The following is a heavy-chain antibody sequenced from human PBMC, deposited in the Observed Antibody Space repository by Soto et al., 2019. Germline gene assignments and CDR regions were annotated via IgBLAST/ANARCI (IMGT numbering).Heavy chain of an antibody. CDR1: GCPFSSYA. D-gene: IGHD3-3*01. J-gene: IGHJ4*02. CDR2: ISYDGSNK. V-gene: IGHV3-30-3*01. Sequence: GGSMRLSCAAAGCPFSSYAMRWVSQATGKGLEWVAVISYDGSNKYYADSVKGRFTISRDNSKNTLYLQMNSLRAEDTAVYYCARDGTPTTYYDFWSGYLSIWGQGTLVTVSS. CDR3: ARDGTPTTYYDFWSGYLSI.